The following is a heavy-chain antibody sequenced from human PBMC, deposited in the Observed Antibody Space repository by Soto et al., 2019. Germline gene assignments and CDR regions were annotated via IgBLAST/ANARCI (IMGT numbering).Heavy chain of an antibody. V-gene: IGHV4-34*01. Sequence: QVQLQQWGAGLLKPSETLSLTCAVYGGFVSSGSYYWSWIRQPPGKGLAWIGEMSHSGGTHFNPSLKSRVTISVDTSKNQFSLKMSSVTAADPALYYCARVERGTATTVVDAFDIWGPGTMVTVSS. J-gene: IGHJ3*02. CDR1: GGFVSSGSYY. D-gene: IGHD1-1*01. CDR2: MSHSGGT. CDR3: ARVERGTATTVVDAFDI.